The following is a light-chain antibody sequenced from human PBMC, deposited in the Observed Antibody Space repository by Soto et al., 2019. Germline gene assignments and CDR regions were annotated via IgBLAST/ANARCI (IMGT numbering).Light chain of an antibody. Sequence: DLQRSHSPSPLSASVLSRVAITSLASQSISTYLNWYQQKPGKAPKVLIYAASNLQSGVPPRFSGSGSGTDFTLTISSLQPEDVATYFCQQSYRTPITFGQGTRLEIK. V-gene: IGKV1-39*01. CDR2: AAS. CDR3: QQSYRTPIT. J-gene: IGKJ5*01. CDR1: QSISTY.